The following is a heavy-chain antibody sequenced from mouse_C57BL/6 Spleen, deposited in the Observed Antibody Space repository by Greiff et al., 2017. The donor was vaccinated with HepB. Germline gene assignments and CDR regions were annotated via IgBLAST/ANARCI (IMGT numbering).Heavy chain of an antibody. V-gene: IGHV1-55*01. CDR1: GYTFTSYW. CDR2: IYPGSGST. D-gene: IGHD2-4*01. J-gene: IGHJ3*01. Sequence: VQLQQPGAELVKPGASVKMSCKASGYTFTSYWITWVKQRPGQGLEWIGDIYPGSGSTNYNEKFKSKATLTVDTSSSTAYMQLSSLTSEDSAVYYCARSGDYDPAWFAYWGQGTLVTVSA. CDR3: ARSGDYDPAWFAY.